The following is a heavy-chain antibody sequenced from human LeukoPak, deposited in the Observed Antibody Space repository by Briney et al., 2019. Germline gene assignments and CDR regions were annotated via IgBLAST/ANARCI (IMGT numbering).Heavy chain of an antibody. D-gene: IGHD4-17*01. Sequence: GGSLRLSCAASGFTFSSYWMHWVRQAPGKGLVWVSRINSYGSSTSYADSVKGRFTISRDNAKNTLYLQMNSLRAEDTAVYYCARDPTYGDYGFIDYWGQGTLVTVSS. CDR1: GFTFSSYW. CDR3: ARDPTYGDYGFIDY. CDR2: INSYGSST. V-gene: IGHV3-74*01. J-gene: IGHJ4*02.